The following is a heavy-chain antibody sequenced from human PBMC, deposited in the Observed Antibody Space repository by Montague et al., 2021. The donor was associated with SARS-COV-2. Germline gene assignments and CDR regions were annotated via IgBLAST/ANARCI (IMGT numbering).Heavy chain of an antibody. Sequence: SLRLSCAASGFTFSSYAMSWVRQAPGKGLEWVSAISGSGGSTYYADSVKGRFTISRDNSKNTLYLQMNSLRAEDTAAYYCAKDWGIVAHTTRDYYYYYGMDVWGQGTTVTVSS. CDR2: ISGSGGST. CDR3: AKDWGIVAHTTRDYYYYYGMDV. V-gene: IGHV3-23*01. CDR1: GFTFSSYA. D-gene: IGHD3-16*01. J-gene: IGHJ6*02.